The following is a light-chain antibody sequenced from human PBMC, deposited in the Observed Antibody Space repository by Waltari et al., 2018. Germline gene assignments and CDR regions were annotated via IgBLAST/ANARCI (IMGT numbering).Light chain of an antibody. CDR2: EVT. V-gene: IGLV2-8*01. CDR1: SSDVGGFNY. J-gene: IGLJ3*02. CDR3: SSYAGGSWV. Sequence: QSALTQPPSASGSPGQSVTISCTGTSSDVGGFNYVSWYQQNPGKVPKRRMYEVTKRPSGVPDRFSGFKSGNTASLTVSGLQTEDEADYYCSSYAGGSWVFGGGTKLTVL.